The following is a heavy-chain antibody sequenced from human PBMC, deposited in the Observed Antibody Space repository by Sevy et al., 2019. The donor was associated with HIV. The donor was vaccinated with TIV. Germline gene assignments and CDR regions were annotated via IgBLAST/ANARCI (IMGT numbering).Heavy chain of an antibody. CDR2: IRHDTVKK. Sequence: GGSLRLSCAASGFTFNTYGMHWVRQAPGKGLKWVASIRHDTVKKFYADSVKGRFTISRDNSKNTLYLQMNSLKNDDTAVYYCAKGLSVVSLVDQLLSLWGQGTLVTVSS. J-gene: IGHJ4*02. CDR3: AKGLSVVSLVDQLLSL. V-gene: IGHV3-30*02. D-gene: IGHD2-21*01. CDR1: GFTFNTYG.